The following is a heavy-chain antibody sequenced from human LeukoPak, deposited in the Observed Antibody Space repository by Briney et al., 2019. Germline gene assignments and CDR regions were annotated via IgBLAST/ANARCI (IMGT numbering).Heavy chain of an antibody. D-gene: IGHD2-15*01. CDR3: ARDPRNVGLAP. V-gene: IGHV3-74*01. CDR2: ICPDGTVT. J-gene: IGHJ5*02. CDR1: GFTFSTYC. Sequence: PGGSLRLSCAASGFTFSTYCMHWVRQAPGKGPMWVSRICPDGTVTNYADSVKARFIISRDNVKNTLYLQMNSLRVEDTAVYYCARDPRNVGLAPWGQGTLVTVSS.